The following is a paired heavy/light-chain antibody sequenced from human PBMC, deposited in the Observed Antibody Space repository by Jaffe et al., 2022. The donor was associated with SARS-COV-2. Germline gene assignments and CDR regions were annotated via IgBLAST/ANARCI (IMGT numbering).Heavy chain of an antibody. J-gene: IGHJ1*01. Sequence: QVQLVQSGTEVKKPGASVKVSCKASGYTFTGYYMHWVRQAPGQGLEWMGWINSNSGGTNYAQKFQGRVTMTRDTSISTVYMELSRLKSDDTAVYYCAREVGAGGAALGSEYFQHWGQGTLVTVSS. CDR1: GYTFTGYY. CDR2: INSNSGGT. D-gene: IGHD1-26*01. V-gene: IGHV1-2*02. CDR3: AREVGAGGAALGSEYFQH.
Light chain of an antibody. V-gene: IGKV1-39*01. CDR2: AAS. CDR3: QQSYSTPPT. J-gene: IGKJ3*01. Sequence: DIQMTQSPSSLSASVGDGVTVTCRASQSITNYLNWYQQKPGKAPKLLIYAASTLQSGVPSRFSGSGSGTDFTLTISSLQPEDLATYFCQQSYSTPPTFGPGTKVDI. CDR1: QSITNY.